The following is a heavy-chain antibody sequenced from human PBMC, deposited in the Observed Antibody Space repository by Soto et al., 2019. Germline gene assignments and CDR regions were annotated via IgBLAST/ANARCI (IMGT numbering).Heavy chain of an antibody. D-gene: IGHD3-10*01. CDR1: GYTFTSSY. J-gene: IGHJ4*02. CDR2: INPNGGST. V-gene: IGHV1-46*03. CDR3: ARSLMEGDY. Sequence: QVQLIQSGAEVKKPGASVKVSCKASGYTFTSSYIHWVRQAPGQGLEWMAIINPNGGSTNYAQKFQGRVTMTRDTSTSTVYIELSSLTSEDTAVYYCARSLMEGDYWGQGTLVTVSS.